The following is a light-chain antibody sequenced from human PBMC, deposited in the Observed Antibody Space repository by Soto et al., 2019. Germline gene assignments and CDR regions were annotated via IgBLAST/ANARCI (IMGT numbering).Light chain of an antibody. CDR2: EVN. J-gene: IGLJ1*01. CDR1: SSDVGSYYP. V-gene: IGLV2-23*02. CDR3: CAYAGDTTFFV. Sequence: QSVLTQPASMSGSPGQSITISCTGTSSDVGSYYPVSWFQQHPGKAPKLIIYEVNKRPSGVSDRFSGSKSGNTASLTISGLQAAVAAEYYCCAYAGDTTFFVFGTGTKLTVL.